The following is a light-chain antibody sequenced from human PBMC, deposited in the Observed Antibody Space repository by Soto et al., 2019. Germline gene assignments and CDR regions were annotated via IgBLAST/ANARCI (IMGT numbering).Light chain of an antibody. Sequence: EIVLTQSPGTLSLSPGERATLSCRASQSVSSSYLAWYQQKPGQAPRLLIYGASSRATGIPDRFSGSGSGTVFTLTVSRLEPEYFAVYYCQQYGSSPPVTFGGGTKVEIK. CDR2: GAS. CDR3: QQYGSSPPVT. V-gene: IGKV3-20*01. J-gene: IGKJ4*01. CDR1: QSVSSSY.